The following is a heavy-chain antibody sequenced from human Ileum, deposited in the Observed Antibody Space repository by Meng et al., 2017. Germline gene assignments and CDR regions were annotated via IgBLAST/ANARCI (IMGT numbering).Heavy chain of an antibody. CDR1: GGSVNTGSYY. CDR2: MYFSGST. CDR3: ARGHYDKYFDS. D-gene: IGHD3-22*01. Sequence: QVRLQESGPGPVRASETLSLTVTMSGGSVNTGSYYWSWIRQPPGKGLEWIGYMYFSGSTKYNASLKSRVSISVDTSKKQFSLNLTSVTAADTAVYYCARGHYDKYFDSWGQGTLVTVSS. V-gene: IGHV4-61*01. J-gene: IGHJ4*02.